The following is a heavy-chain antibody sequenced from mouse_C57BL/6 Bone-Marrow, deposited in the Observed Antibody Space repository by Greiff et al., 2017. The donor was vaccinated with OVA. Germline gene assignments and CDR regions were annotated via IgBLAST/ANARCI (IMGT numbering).Heavy chain of an antibody. CDR1: GYTFTTYP. Sequence: QVQLKQSGAELVKPGASVKMSCKASGYTFTTYPIEWMKQNHGKSLEWIGNFHPYNDDTKYNEKFKGKATLTVEKSSSTVYLELSRLTSDDSAVYYCARIYYDYDGGPWYFDVWGTGTTVTVSS. CDR3: ARIYYDYDGGPWYFDV. D-gene: IGHD2-4*01. CDR2: FHPYNDDT. J-gene: IGHJ1*03. V-gene: IGHV1-47*01.